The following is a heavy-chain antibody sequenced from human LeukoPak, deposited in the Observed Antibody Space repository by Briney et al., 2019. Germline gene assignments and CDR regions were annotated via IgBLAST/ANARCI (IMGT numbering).Heavy chain of an antibody. Sequence: SETLSLTCTVSGVSISSGSYYSRWSRQPAGKGLGWIVRIYTSGSTNYNPSLKSRVTISVDTSKNQFSLKLSSVTAADTAVYYCAGNYYGSGSYYSEDRYWGQGTLVTVSS. CDR1: GVSISSGSYY. J-gene: IGHJ4*02. D-gene: IGHD3-10*01. CDR3: AGNYYGSGSYYSEDRY. V-gene: IGHV4-61*02. CDR2: IYTSGST.